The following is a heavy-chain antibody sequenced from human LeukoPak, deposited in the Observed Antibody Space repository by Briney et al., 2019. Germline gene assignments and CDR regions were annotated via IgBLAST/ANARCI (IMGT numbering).Heavy chain of an antibody. CDR2: ISGSGGST. D-gene: IGHD1-26*01. Sequence: PGGSLRLSCAASGFTFSSYAMSWVRQAPGKGLEWVSAISGSGGSTYYADSVKGRFTISRDNSKNTLYLQMNSLRAEDTAVYYCARDGGSGSYFDYWGQGTLVTVSS. J-gene: IGHJ4*02. V-gene: IGHV3-23*01. CDR3: ARDGGSGSYFDY. CDR1: GFTFSSYA.